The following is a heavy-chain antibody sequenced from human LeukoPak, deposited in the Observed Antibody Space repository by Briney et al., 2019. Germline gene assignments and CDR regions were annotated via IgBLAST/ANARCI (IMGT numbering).Heavy chain of an antibody. CDR3: AREDAEGYYDSSGYYGSDAFDI. D-gene: IGHD3-22*01. Sequence: GGSLRLSCAASGFTFSSYAMSWVRQAPGKGLEWVSAISGSGGSTYYADSVKGRFTISRDNSKNTLYLQMNSLRAEDTAVYYCAREDAEGYYDSSGYYGSDAFDIWGQGTRVTVSS. CDR1: GFTFSSYA. V-gene: IGHV3-23*01. J-gene: IGHJ3*02. CDR2: ISGSGGST.